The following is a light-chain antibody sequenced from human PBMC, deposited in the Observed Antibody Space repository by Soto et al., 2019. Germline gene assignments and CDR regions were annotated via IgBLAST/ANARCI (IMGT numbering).Light chain of an antibody. CDR3: SSYTSSSVV. J-gene: IGLJ2*01. CDR2: EIS. V-gene: IGLV2-14*01. Sequence: QSALTQPASVSGPPGQSITISCTGTSSDVGGYNYVSWYQQHPGKAPKLMIFEISNRPSGVSNRFSGSKSGNTASLTISGLQAEDEADYSCSSYTSSSVVFGGGTKVTVL. CDR1: SSDVGGYNY.